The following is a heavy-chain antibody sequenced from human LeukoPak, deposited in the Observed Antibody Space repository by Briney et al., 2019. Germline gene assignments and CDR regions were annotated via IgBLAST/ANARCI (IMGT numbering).Heavy chain of an antibody. CDR2: INHSGST. V-gene: IGHV4-34*01. Sequence: SETLSLTCAVYGGSFSGYHWSWIRQPPGKGLEWIGEINHSGSTNYNPSLKSRVTISVDTSKNQFSLKLSSVTAADTAVYYCARGLGYCSGGSCYLDAFDIWGQGTMVTVSS. D-gene: IGHD2-15*01. CDR1: GGSFSGYH. CDR3: ARGLGYCSGGSCYLDAFDI. J-gene: IGHJ3*02.